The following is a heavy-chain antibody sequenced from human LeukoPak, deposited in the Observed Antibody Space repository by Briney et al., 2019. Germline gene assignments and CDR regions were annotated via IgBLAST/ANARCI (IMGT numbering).Heavy chain of an antibody. CDR1: GFTFSTYG. D-gene: IGHD2-21*02. CDR3: AKALGGYYYFGF. CDR2: IRYDADNK. V-gene: IGHV3-30*02. J-gene: IGHJ4*02. Sequence: PGGSLRLSCAASGFTFSTYGMHWVRQAPGKGLGWVAFIRYDADNKYYADSVRGRFTISRDNSKNTLFLQMNSLRAEDTAVYYCAKALGGYYYFGFWGQGTLVTVSS.